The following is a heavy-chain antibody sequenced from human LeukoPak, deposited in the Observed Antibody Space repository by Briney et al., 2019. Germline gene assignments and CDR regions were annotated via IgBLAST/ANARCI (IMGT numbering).Heavy chain of an antibody. V-gene: IGHV1-2*04. J-gene: IGHJ6*02. CDR2: INPNSGGT. D-gene: IGHD5-12*01. Sequence: ASVKVSCKASGGTFSSYAISWVRQAPGQGLEWMGWINPNSGGTNYAQKFQGWVTMTRDTSISTAYMELSRLRSDDTAVYYCARVKYSGYDEDYYYGMDVWGQGTTVTVSS. CDR3: ARVKYSGYDEDYYYGMDV. CDR1: GGTFSSYA.